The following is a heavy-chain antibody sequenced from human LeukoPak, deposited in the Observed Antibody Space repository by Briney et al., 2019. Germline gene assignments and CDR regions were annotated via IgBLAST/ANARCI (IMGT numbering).Heavy chain of an antibody. V-gene: IGHV1-69*04. CDR3: ARDAALTVTMAYY. J-gene: IGHJ4*02. CDR1: GGTFSSYT. Sequence: SVKVSCKASGGTFSSYTISWVRQAPGQGLEWMGRIIPILGIANYAQKFQGRVTITADKSTSTAYMELSSLRSEDTAVYYGARDAALTVTMAYYWGQGTLVTVSS. CDR2: IIPILGIA. D-gene: IGHD4-11*01.